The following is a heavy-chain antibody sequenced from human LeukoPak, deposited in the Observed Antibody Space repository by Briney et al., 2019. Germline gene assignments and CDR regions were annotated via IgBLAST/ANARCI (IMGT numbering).Heavy chain of an antibody. CDR1: GFTFSSYW. V-gene: IGHV3-7*01. CDR2: IKQDGSEK. CDR3: ARDRTEYDFWSGYYNGPFDY. Sequence: GGSLRLSCAASGFTFSSYWMSWVRQAPGKGLEWVANIKQDGSEKYYVDSVKGRFTISRDNAKNSLYLQMNSLRAEDTAVYYCARDRTEYDFWSGYYNGPFDYWGQGTLVTVSS. J-gene: IGHJ4*02. D-gene: IGHD3-3*01.